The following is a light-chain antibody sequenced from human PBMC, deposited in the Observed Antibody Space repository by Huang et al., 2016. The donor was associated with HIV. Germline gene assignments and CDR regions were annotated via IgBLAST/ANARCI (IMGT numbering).Light chain of an antibody. J-gene: IGKJ5*01. CDR2: GAS. V-gene: IGKV3-15*01. CDR1: QSVSSN. CDR3: QQYNNWPPIT. Sequence: EIVMTQSPVTLSVSPGERATLSCRASQSVSSNLAWDQQKPGQAPRLLIYGASTRATGVPARCSGSWSGTEFTLTISSLQSEDFALYYCQQYNNWPPITVGQGTRLEIK.